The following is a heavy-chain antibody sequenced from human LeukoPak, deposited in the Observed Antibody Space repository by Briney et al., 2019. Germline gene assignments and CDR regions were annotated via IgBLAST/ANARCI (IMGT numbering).Heavy chain of an antibody. CDR1: GFSFSDFT. Sequence: PGGSLRLSCAASGFSFSDFTIHWVRQASGKGLEWVGRVGRKTNDYATTYAASLEGRVTISRDDSTNTAYLQMNSLKIEDTAVYFCRSTQIVGPDYWGQGTQVTVSS. J-gene: IGHJ4*02. V-gene: IGHV3-73*01. D-gene: IGHD2/OR15-2a*01. CDR3: RSTQIVGPDY. CDR2: VGRKTNDYAT.